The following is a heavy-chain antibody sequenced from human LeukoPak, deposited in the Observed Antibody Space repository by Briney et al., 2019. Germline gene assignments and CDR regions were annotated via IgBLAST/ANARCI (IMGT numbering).Heavy chain of an antibody. Sequence: SETLSLTCAVSGGSISSRSWWSWVRQAPGKGLEWIGEISHSENTNYNPSLKSRVTTSIDKSNNQFSLNLTSVTAADTAVYYCAWSDYIWGSYRVYDYWGQGTLVTVSS. J-gene: IGHJ4*02. CDR1: GGSISSRSW. V-gene: IGHV4-4*02. CDR2: ISHSENT. CDR3: AWSDYIWGSYRVYDY. D-gene: IGHD3-16*02.